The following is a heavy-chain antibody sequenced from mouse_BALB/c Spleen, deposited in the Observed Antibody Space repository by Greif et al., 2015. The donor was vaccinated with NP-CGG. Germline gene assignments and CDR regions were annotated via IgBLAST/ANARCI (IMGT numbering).Heavy chain of an antibody. V-gene: IGHV1S81*02. J-gene: IGHJ4*01. CDR2: INPSNGRT. Sequence: VQLQQSGAELVKPGASVKLSCKASVYTFTSYWMHWVKQRPGQGLEWIGEINPSNGRTNYNEKFKSKATLTVDKSSSTAYMQLSSLTSEDSAVYYCAIYDGYYYYAMDYWGQGTSVTVSS. CDR1: VYTFTSYW. CDR3: AIYDGYYYYAMDY. D-gene: IGHD2-3*01.